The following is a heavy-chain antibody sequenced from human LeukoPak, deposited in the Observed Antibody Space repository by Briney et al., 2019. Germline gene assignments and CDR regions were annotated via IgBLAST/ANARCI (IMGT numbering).Heavy chain of an antibody. CDR1: RFRFSTYA. J-gene: IGHJ4*02. D-gene: IGHD3-16*02. Sequence: PGGSLRLSCAASRFRFSTYAMSWVRQAPGKGLEWVSGVNGNGGSTSYADSVKGRFTIFRDNSKNTVYLQMNSLRVEDTAVYYCAKSLYGGCDYWGQGTVVTVSS. V-gene: IGHV3-23*01. CDR2: VNGNGGST. CDR3: AKSLYGGCDY.